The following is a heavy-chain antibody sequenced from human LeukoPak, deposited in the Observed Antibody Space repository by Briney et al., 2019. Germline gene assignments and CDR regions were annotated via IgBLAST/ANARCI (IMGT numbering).Heavy chain of an antibody. CDR3: ARERGYAAAMDV. V-gene: IGHV3-21*01. D-gene: IGHD6-13*01. J-gene: IGHJ6*02. Sequence: GGSLRLSCAASGFTFSSYSMNWVRQAPGKGLEWVSSISSSSSYIYYADSVKGRFTIFRDNAKNSLYLQMNSLRAEDTAVYYCARERGYAAAMDVWGQGTTVTVSS. CDR2: ISSSSSYI. CDR1: GFTFSSYS.